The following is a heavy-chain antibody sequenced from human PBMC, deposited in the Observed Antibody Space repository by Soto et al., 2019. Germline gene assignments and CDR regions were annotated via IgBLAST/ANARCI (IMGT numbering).Heavy chain of an antibody. CDR1: GFTFSSYG. J-gene: IGHJ3*02. D-gene: IGHD4-17*01. CDR2: ISYDGSNK. V-gene: IGHV3-30*18. Sequence: GGSLRLSCAASGFTFSSYGMHWVRQAPGKGLEWVAVISYDGSNKYYADSVKGRFTISRDNSKNTLYPQMNSLRAEDTAVYYCANDINYGDYVVDAFDIWGQGTMVTVSS. CDR3: ANDINYGDYVVDAFDI.